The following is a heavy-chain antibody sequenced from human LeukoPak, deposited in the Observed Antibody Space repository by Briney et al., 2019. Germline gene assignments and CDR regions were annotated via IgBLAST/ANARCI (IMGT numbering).Heavy chain of an antibody. D-gene: IGHD3-22*01. CDR1: GGSISSSSYY. J-gene: IGHJ4*02. Sequence: SETLSLTCTVSGGSISSSSYYWGWIRQPPGKGLEWIGSIYYSGSTYYNPSLKSRVTISVDTSKNQFSLKLSSVTAADTAVYYCARTYYYDSSGYPDYWGQGTLVTVSS. V-gene: IGHV4-39*07. CDR3: ARTYYYDSSGYPDY. CDR2: IYYSGST.